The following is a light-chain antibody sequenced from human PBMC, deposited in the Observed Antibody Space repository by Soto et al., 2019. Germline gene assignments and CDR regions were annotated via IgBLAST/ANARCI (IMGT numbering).Light chain of an antibody. J-gene: IGKJ4*01. V-gene: IGKV1-5*03. CDR2: KAS. Sequence: DIQMTQSPSTLSGSVGDRVTITCRASQTISSWLAWYQQKPGKAPKLLIYKASTLKSGVPSRYSGSGSGTEFTLTISSLQPEDFATYYCQQLRMYPSTFGGGTKVDIK. CDR3: QQLRMYPST. CDR1: QTISSW.